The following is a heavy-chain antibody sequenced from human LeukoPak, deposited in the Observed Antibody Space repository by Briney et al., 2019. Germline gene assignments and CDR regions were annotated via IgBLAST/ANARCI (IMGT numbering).Heavy chain of an antibody. Sequence: GASLRLSCAAYGFTFSSYDMSWGRQAPGKGLEWVSAISGSGGSTYYADSVKGRFTISRDNSKNTLYLQMNSLRAEDTAVYYCAKWPRKAYWGQGTLFTVSS. CDR3: AKWPRKAY. V-gene: IGHV3-23*01. CDR1: GFTFSSYD. CDR2: ISGSGGST. J-gene: IGHJ4*02.